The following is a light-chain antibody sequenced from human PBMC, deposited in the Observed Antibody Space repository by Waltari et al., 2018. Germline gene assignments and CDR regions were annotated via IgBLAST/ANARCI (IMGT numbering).Light chain of an antibody. CDR1: QSVSSN. CDR3: QQYNIWPPWWT. CDR2: GAS. V-gene: IGKV3-15*01. Sequence: EIVMTQSPATLSVSPGERATLSCRASQSVSSNLAWYQQKPGQAPRLLIYGASTRATGIPARFSGSGSGPEFTLTISSLQSEDFAVYYCQQYNIWPPWWTFGQGTKVEIK. J-gene: IGKJ1*01.